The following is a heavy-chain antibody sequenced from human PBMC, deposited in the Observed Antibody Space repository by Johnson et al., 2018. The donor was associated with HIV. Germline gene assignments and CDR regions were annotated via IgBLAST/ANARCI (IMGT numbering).Heavy chain of an antibody. CDR1: GFTFSNYD. CDR3: ARTPSLPGAFDI. V-gene: IGHV3-13*04. CDR2: IGTAGDT. Sequence: VQLVESGGGLVQPGGSLRLSCAASGFTFSNYDMHLVRQATGKGLEWVSAIGTAGDTYYPGSVKGRFTISRENAKNSLYLQMNSLRAGDTAVYYCARTPSLPGAFDIWGQGTMVTVSS. J-gene: IGHJ3*02.